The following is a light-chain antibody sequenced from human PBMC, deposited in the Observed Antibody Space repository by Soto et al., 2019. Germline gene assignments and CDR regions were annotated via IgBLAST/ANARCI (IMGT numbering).Light chain of an antibody. V-gene: IGLV2-23*01. CDR2: EGS. CDR1: SSDVGSYNL. CDR3: CSYAGSSPYV. Sequence: TRTSSDVGSYNLVSWYQQHPGKAPKLMIYEGSKRPSGVSNRFSGSKSGNTASLTISGLQAEDEADYYCCSYAGSSPYVFGTGTKVTVL. J-gene: IGLJ1*01.